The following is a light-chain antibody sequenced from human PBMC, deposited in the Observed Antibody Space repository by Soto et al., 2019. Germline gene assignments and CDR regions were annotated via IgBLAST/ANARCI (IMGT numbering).Light chain of an antibody. CDR3: TPFTSSITQV. J-gene: IGLJ1*01. Sequence: QSALTQPASVSGSPGQSITISCTGTSGDVDAFDYVSWYQQHPGKAPKLMIFEVSDRPSGVSDRFSGSKSGSTASLTICGLQAEYYSDYFCTPFTSSITQVFRPGTKVTVL. CDR1: SGDVDAFDY. V-gene: IGLV2-14*01. CDR2: EVS.